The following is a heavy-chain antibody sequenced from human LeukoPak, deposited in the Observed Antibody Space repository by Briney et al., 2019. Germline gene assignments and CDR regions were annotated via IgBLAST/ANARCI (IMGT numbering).Heavy chain of an antibody. D-gene: IGHD5-24*01. CDR3: TTDSSSSGYNSVYRDDLYWYFDL. CDR2: IKSKTDGGTT. CDR1: EFTFSNAW. J-gene: IGHJ2*01. V-gene: IGHV3-15*01. Sequence: PGGSLRLSCAASEFTFSNAWMSWVRQTPGKGLEWVGRIKSKTDGGTTDYAPPVNGRFTISRDDSKNTLYLQMNSLKTEDTALYYCTTDSSSSGYNSVYRDDLYWYFDLWGRGTLVTVSS.